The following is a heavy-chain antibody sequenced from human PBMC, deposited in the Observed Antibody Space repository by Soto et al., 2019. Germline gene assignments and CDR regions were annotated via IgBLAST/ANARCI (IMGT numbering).Heavy chain of an antibody. D-gene: IGHD1-1*01. CDR2: IYWDDDK. Sequence: QITLKESGPTLVKPTQTLTLTCTFSGFSLSTSGVGVGWIRQPPGKALEWLALIYWDDDKRYSPSLESRVTITKAPSKNQVVLTMTNMDPVDTATYYCAHIASSDNRQAFAFWGQGTMVTVSS. V-gene: IGHV2-5*02. CDR3: AHIASSDNRQAFAF. J-gene: IGHJ3*01. CDR1: GFSLSTSGVG.